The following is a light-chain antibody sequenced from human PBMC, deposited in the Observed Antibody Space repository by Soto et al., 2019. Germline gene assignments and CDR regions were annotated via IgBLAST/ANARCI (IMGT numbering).Light chain of an antibody. CDR3: RAYTSSSTPYV. V-gene: IGLV2-14*01. CDR2: DVR. Sequence: QGARTQSASVSGSPGQSITISCTGTSNDVRGYNYVSWYQQHPDTAPKLIIYDVRYRPSGVSDRFSGSKSGNTASLTISGLQAEDEADYYCRAYTSSSTPYVFGSGTKVTVL. J-gene: IGLJ1*01. CDR1: SNDVRGYNY.